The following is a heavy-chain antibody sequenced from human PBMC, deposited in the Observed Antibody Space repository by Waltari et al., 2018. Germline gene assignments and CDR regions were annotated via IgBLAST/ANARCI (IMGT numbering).Heavy chain of an antibody. CDR2: INPKNGDT. D-gene: IGHD1-26*01. CDR1: GYSFTDYH. Sequence: QLQLVQSGTEVKKPGASVKASCQASGYSFTDYHLHWVRQTPGQGLEWLGWINPKNGDTGYAQNFLGRVTMTRDTSINTVYMDLSGLRSDDTAVFYCARDPGPIVGAPDYWGQGTLVTVSS. V-gene: IGHV1-2*02. CDR3: ARDPGPIVGAPDY. J-gene: IGHJ4*02.